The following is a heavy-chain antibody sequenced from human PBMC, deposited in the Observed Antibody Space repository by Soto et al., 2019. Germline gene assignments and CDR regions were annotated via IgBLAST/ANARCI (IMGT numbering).Heavy chain of an antibody. V-gene: IGHV3-53*04. CDR1: GFTVSSNF. Sequence: EVQLVESGGVLVQPGWSLRLSCAASGFTVSSNFMSWVRQAPGKGLEWVSVIYSGGTTYYADSVKVRFTISRHNSKNTQYLQMNSLRPEDTAVYYCARGAGYSSGWYDYWGQGTLVTVSS. CDR2: IYSGGTT. D-gene: IGHD6-19*01. CDR3: ARGAGYSSGWYDY. J-gene: IGHJ4*02.